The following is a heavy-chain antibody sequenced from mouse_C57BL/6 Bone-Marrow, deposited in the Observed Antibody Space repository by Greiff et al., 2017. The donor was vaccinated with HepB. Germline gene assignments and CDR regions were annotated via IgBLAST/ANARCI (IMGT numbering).Heavy chain of an antibody. CDR2: IYPGNSDT. V-gene: IGHV1-5*01. CDR1: GYTFTSYW. J-gene: IGHJ1*03. D-gene: IGHD2-1*01. Sequence: EVQLQQSGTVLARPGASVKMSCKTSGYTFTSYWMHWVKQRPGQGLEWIGAIYPGNSDTSYNQKFKGKAKLTAVTSASTAYMELSSLTNEDSAVYYCTREVYYPWYFDVWGTGTTFTVSS. CDR3: TREVYYPWYFDV.